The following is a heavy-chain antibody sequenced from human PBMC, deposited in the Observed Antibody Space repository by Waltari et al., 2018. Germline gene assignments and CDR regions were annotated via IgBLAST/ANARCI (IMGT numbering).Heavy chain of an antibody. CDR3: ARDRGLYGMDV. J-gene: IGHJ6*02. CDR2: IGTAGYT. CDR1: GFAFSSYD. V-gene: IGHV3-13*01. Sequence: EVQLVESGGGLVQPGGSLRLSCPASGFAFSSYDMHWVRQATGKGLEWVSAIGTAGYTYYPGSVKGRFTISRENAKNSLYLQMNSLRAGDTAVYYCARDRGLYGMDVWGQGTTVTVSS.